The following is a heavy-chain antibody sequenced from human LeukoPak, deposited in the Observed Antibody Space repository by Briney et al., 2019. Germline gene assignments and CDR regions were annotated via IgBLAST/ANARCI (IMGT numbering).Heavy chain of an antibody. V-gene: IGHV3-74*01. Sequence: GESLRLSCAASRFTFSTYWMHWVRQAPEKGLVWVSRINSDGSSTGYADSVKGRFTISRDNAKNTLYLQMNSLRAEDTAVYYCARANCQYSSGWYYFDYWGQGTLVTVSS. CDR2: INSDGSST. CDR3: ARANCQYSSGWYYFDY. CDR1: RFTFSTYW. J-gene: IGHJ4*02. D-gene: IGHD6-19*01.